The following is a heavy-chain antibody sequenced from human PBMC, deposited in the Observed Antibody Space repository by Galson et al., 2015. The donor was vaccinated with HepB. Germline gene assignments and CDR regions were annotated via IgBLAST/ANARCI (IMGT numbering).Heavy chain of an antibody. D-gene: IGHD5-24*01. CDR3: TRPVEMATIPVGYFDL. V-gene: IGHV6-1*01. CDR1: GDSVSSNSAA. CDR2: TYYRSKYYN. Sequence: CAISGDSVSSNSAAWNWIRQSPSRGLEWLGRTYYRSKYYNDYAVSVKSRITINPDTSKNQFSLQLNSVTPEDTAVYYCTRPVEMATIPVGYFDLWGRGTLVTVSS. J-gene: IGHJ2*01.